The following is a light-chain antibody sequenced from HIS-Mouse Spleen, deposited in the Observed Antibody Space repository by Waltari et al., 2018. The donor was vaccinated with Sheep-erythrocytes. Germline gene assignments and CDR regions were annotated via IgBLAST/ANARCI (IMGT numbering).Light chain of an antibody. J-gene: IGLJ2*01. CDR3: CSYAGSVV. V-gene: IGLV2-23*01. Sequence: QSALTQPASVSGSPGQSITISCTGTSSDVGSYNLFSWYQQHPGKAPKLMIYEGSKRPSGVSNRFSGSKSGNTASLTISGLQAEDEADYYCCSYAGSVVFGGGTELTVL. CDR2: EGS. CDR1: SSDVGSYNL.